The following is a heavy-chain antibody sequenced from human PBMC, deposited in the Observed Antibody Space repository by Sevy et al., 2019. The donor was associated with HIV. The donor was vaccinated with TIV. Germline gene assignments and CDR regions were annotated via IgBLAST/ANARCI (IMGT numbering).Heavy chain of an antibody. D-gene: IGHD3-3*01. CDR1: GYTFTGYY. Sequence: ASVKVSCKASGYTFTGYYMHWVRQAPGQGLEWMGWINPNSRGTNYAQKFQGRVTMTRDTSISTAYMELSRLRSDDTAVYYCARDQSYYDFWSAIGGMDVWGQGTTVTVSS. J-gene: IGHJ6*02. CDR3: ARDQSYYDFWSAIGGMDV. CDR2: INPNSRGT. V-gene: IGHV1-2*02.